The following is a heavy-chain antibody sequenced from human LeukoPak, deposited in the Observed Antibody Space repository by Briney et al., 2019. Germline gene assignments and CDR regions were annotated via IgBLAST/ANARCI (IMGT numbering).Heavy chain of an antibody. D-gene: IGHD2-15*01. CDR2: ISSSSIYI. V-gene: IGHV3-21*01. J-gene: IGHJ4*02. CDR3: ARDKVVGATYLDY. CDR1: GFTFSTYN. Sequence: GGSLRLSCAASGFTFSTYNMNWVRQAPGKGLEWVSSISSSSIYIYYADSVKGRFTISRDNAKSSLFLQMNSLRAEDTAVYYCARDKVVGATYLDYWGQGTLVTVSS.